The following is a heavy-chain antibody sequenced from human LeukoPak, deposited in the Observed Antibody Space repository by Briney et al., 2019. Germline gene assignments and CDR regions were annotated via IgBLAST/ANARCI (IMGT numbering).Heavy chain of an antibody. CDR1: GFKFSDYW. D-gene: IGHD7-27*01. Sequence: GGSLRLSCAASGFKFSDYWMSWVRQAPGKGPEWVANIKQDGREGHYVDSVKGRFTVSRDNARNSLFLQMNSLRVEDTAVYYCATYKNWVAGDVWGQGTTVSVSS. CDR3: ATYKNWVAGDV. J-gene: IGHJ6*02. V-gene: IGHV3-7*01. CDR2: IKQDGREG.